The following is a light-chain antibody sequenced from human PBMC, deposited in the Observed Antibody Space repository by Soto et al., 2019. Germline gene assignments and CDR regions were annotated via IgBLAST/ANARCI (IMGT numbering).Light chain of an antibody. Sequence: EIVLTQSPGTLSLSPGERATLSCRASQSVSSSYLAWYQQKPGQAPRLLIYGASSRATGIPERFSGSGSGTDFTLTISRLEPEDFAVYYCQQYDSSPSYTFGQGTKLEIK. J-gene: IGKJ2*01. V-gene: IGKV3-20*01. CDR2: GAS. CDR1: QSVSSSY. CDR3: QQYDSSPSYT.